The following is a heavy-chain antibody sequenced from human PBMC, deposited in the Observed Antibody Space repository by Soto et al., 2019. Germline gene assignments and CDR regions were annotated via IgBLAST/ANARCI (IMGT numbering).Heavy chain of an antibody. J-gene: IGHJ4*02. D-gene: IGHD3-10*01. V-gene: IGHV3-48*01. Sequence: GGSLRLSCVASGFTFSSYSLNWVRQAPGKGLEWISYITGSGSTIYYADSVKGRFTISRDNAKNSLYLQMNSLRAEDTAMYYCARATGSSPPRFDYWGQGTLVTVSS. CDR1: GFTFSSYS. CDR3: ARATGSSPPRFDY. CDR2: ITGSGSTI.